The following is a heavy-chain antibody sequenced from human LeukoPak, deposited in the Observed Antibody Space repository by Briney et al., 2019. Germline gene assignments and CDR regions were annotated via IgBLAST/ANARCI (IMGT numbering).Heavy chain of an antibody. Sequence: PGRSLSLSCAASGFMFSTYDMHWVRQAPGKGLEWVAVISYDGGNKYYVDSVKGRFTISRDNSENTVYLQMNSVRGGDTAVYYCAKDSYGMDVWGQGTTVTVSS. V-gene: IGHV3-30*18. CDR1: GFMFSTYD. CDR2: ISYDGGNK. CDR3: AKDSYGMDV. J-gene: IGHJ6*02.